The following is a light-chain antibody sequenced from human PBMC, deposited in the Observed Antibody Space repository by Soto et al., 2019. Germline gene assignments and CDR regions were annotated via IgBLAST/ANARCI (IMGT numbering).Light chain of an antibody. V-gene: IGKV1-5*01. Sequence: DIKMTQSPSTLSSSAGDRVTITCRASQGISTWLAWYQQKPGKAPKLLIYGASSLASGVPSRFSGSGSGTEFTLTISSLQPDDFATYYCKQHNGYSERMFGQGTKV. CDR1: QGISTW. CDR2: GAS. J-gene: IGKJ1*01. CDR3: KQHNGYSERM.